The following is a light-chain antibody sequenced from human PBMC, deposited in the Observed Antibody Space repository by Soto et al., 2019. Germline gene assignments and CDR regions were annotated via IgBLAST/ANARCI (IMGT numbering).Light chain of an antibody. V-gene: IGKV3-20*01. Sequence: EIVLSQSPGTLSLSPGERATLSCSASQSVTSTSLSWYQQKTGQAPRLLIYGAANRATGIPDRFSGRGSGIDFTLTISRLEPEDFAVYYCQLYGSSPMYTFGQGTTLELK. J-gene: IGKJ2*01. CDR2: GAA. CDR1: QSVTSTS. CDR3: QLYGSSPMYT.